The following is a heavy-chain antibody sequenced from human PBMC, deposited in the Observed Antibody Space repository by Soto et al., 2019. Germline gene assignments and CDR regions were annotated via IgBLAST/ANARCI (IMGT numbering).Heavy chain of an antibody. CDR1: GFTFSSYG. V-gene: IGHV3-30*18. Sequence: PGGSLRLSCAASGFTFSSYGMHWVRQAPGKGPEWVAVISYDGSNKYYADSVKGRFTISRDNSKNTLYLQMNSLRAEDTAVYYCAKKDGGYYYYYGMDVWGQGTTVTVSS. CDR3: AKKDGGYYYYYGMDV. CDR2: ISYDGSNK. D-gene: IGHD3-16*01. J-gene: IGHJ6*02.